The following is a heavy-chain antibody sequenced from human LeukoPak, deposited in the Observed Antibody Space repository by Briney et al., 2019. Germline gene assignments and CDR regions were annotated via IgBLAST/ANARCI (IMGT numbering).Heavy chain of an antibody. J-gene: IGHJ4*02. CDR2: INHSGST. D-gene: IGHD1-1*01. CDR1: GGSFSGYY. Sequence: PSETLSLTCAVYGGSFSGYYWSWIRQPPGKGLEWIGEINHSGSTNYNPSLKSRVTISVDTSKNRFSLKLSSVTAADTAVYYCARGRWNWNDGDFDYWGQGTLVTVSS. CDR3: ARGRWNWNDGDFDY. V-gene: IGHV4-34*01.